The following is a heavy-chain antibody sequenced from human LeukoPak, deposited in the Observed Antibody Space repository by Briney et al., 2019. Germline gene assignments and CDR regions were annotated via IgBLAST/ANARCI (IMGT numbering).Heavy chain of an antibody. Sequence: PGGSLRLSCAASGCTFSSFAMTWVRQAPGKGLEWVSVISGSGGRTYYADSVKGRFTLSRDNSNNTLSLEMSSLRAEDTAVYYCAREGTYYDSSGYYVSWGQGTLVTVSS. V-gene: IGHV3-23*01. CDR2: ISGSGGRT. D-gene: IGHD3-22*01. CDR3: AREGTYYDSSGYYVS. CDR1: GCTFSSFA. J-gene: IGHJ5*02.